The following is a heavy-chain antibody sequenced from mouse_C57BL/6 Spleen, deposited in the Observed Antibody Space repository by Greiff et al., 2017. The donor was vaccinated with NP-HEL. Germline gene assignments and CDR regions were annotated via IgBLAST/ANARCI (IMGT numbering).Heavy chain of an antibody. D-gene: IGHD1-1*01. J-gene: IGHJ4*01. CDR1: GFSLTSYA. Sequence: VHLVESGPGLVAPSQSLSITCTVSGFSLTSYAISWVRQPPGKGLEWLGVIWTGGGTNYNSALKSRLSISKDNSKSQVFLKMNSLQTDDTARYYCDRKEGSSGDYAMDDWGQGTSVTVSS. CDR2: IWTGGGT. CDR3: DRKEGSSGDYAMDD. V-gene: IGHV2-9-1*01.